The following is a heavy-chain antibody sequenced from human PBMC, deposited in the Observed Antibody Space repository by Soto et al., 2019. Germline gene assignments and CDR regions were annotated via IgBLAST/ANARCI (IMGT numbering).Heavy chain of an antibody. CDR2: INPNGGST. Sequence: QVQLVQSGAEVKNPGASVTVSCRASGYTFTSYYIRWVRQAPGQGLEWMAIINPNGGSTNYAQRFQGRVTVTRDTSTIIVYMELSSLRSEDTAVYYCSRGLGSGDYWGQGTLVTVSS. J-gene: IGHJ4*02. CDR3: SRGLGSGDY. V-gene: IGHV1-46*03. CDR1: GYTFTSYY. D-gene: IGHD3-10*01.